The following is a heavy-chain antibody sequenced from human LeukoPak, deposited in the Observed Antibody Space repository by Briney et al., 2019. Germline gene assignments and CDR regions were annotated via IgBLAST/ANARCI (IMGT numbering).Heavy chain of an antibody. D-gene: IGHD6-6*01. CDR2: ISGSGGST. Sequence: PGGSLRLSCAASGFTFSSYAMSWVRQAPGKGLEWVSAISGSGGSTYYAGSVKGRFTISRDNSKNTLYLQMNSLRAEDTAVYYCAKDSIAARDSSDYWGQGTLVTDSS. V-gene: IGHV3-23*01. CDR3: AKDSIAARDSSDY. CDR1: GFTFSSYA. J-gene: IGHJ4*02.